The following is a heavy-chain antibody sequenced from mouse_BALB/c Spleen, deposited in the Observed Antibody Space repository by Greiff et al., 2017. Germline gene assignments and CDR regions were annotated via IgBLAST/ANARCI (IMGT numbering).Heavy chain of an antibody. D-gene: IGHD1-1*01. CDR1: GFTFSSFG. CDR3: ARGRDYYVSSQWYFDV. J-gene: IGHJ1*01. V-gene: IGHV5-17*02. CDR2: ISSGSSTI. Sequence: EVHLVESGGGLVQPGGSRKLSCAASGFTFSSFGMHWVRQAPEKGLEWVAYISSGSSTIYYADTVKGRFTISRDNPKNTLFLQMTSLRSEDTAMYYCARGRDYYVSSQWYFDVWGAGTTVTVSS.